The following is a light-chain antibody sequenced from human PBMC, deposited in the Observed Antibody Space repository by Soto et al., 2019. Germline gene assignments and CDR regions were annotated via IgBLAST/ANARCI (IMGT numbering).Light chain of an antibody. Sequence: DIQLTQSPSFLSASVGDRVTITCRASQGINDYLAWYQQKPGKAPKLLIYAASTLQSEVPSRFSGSASGTEFTLIISSLQPEDFATYYCQQFNTSPLTFGGGTKVEVK. V-gene: IGKV1-9*01. J-gene: IGKJ4*01. CDR2: AAS. CDR3: QQFNTSPLT. CDR1: QGINDY.